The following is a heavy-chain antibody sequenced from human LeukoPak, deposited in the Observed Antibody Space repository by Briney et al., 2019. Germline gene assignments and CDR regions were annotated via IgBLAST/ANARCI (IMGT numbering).Heavy chain of an antibody. D-gene: IGHD3-16*01. CDR2: ISSSSSYI. Sequence: GGSLRLSRAASGYTFSIYSMNWVPHAPGKGLEWVSSISSSSSYIYYADSVKGRFTISRDNAKNSLYLQMNSLRAEDTAVYYCARDYGGDYWGQGTLVTVSS. V-gene: IGHV3-21*01. J-gene: IGHJ4*02. CDR1: GYTFSIYS. CDR3: ARDYGGDY.